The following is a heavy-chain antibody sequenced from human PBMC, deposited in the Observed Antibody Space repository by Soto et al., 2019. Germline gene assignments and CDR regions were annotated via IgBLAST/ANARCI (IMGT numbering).Heavy chain of an antibody. CDR2: IYYRGTT. V-gene: IGHV4-59*12. CDR1: KGSLNFSY. Sequence: PXGTLALTCKDSKGSLNFSYWSWIRQPPGKELEWIGNIYYRGTTNYNPSLQGRVTMSIDTSKKQFSLMLTSVTAADTAVYYCTRVATAVPSWGRGVLVTVSS. CDR3: TRVATAVPS. D-gene: IGHD5-18*01. J-gene: IGHJ5*02.